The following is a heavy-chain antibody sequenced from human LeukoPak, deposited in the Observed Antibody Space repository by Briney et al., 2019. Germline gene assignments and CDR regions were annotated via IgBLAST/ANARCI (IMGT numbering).Heavy chain of an antibody. V-gene: IGHV3-30*04. CDR1: GFTFSSYA. CDR2: ISYDGSNK. CDR3: ASGGYCSSTSCYGELYNWFDP. J-gene: IGHJ5*02. D-gene: IGHD2-2*03. Sequence: PGGSLRLSCAASGFTFSSYAMHWVRQAPGKGLEWVAVISYDGSNKYYADSVEGRFTISRDNSKNTLYLQMNSLRAEDTAVYYCASGGYCSSTSCYGELYNWFDPWGQGTLVTVSS.